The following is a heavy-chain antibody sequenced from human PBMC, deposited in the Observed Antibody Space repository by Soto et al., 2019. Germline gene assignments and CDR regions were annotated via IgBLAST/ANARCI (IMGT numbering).Heavy chain of an antibody. Sequence: GGSLRLSCAASGFTFSSYAMHWVRQAPGKGLEWVAVISYDGSNKYYADSVKGRFTISRDNSKNTLYLQMNSLRAEDTAVYYCAREGGCSSTSCSRINFDYWGQGTLVTVSS. J-gene: IGHJ4*02. CDR2: ISYDGSNK. CDR1: GFTFSSYA. D-gene: IGHD2-2*01. V-gene: IGHV3-30-3*01. CDR3: AREGGCSSTSCSRINFDY.